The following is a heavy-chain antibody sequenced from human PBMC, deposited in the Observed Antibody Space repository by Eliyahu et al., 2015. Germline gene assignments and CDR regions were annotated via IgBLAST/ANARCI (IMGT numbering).Heavy chain of an antibody. CDR3: AKDHGKVGSGGSCYDY. CDR2: ISGSGGST. J-gene: IGHJ4*02. D-gene: IGHD2-15*01. V-gene: IGHV3-23*01. CDR1: GFTFXSXA. Sequence: EVQLLESGGGLVQPGGSLXLSCXAXGFTFXSXAMSWVRQAPGKGLEWVSAISGSGGSTYYADSVKGRFTISRDNSKNTLYLQMNSLRAEDTAVYYCAKDHGKVGSGGSCYDYWGQGTLVTVSS.